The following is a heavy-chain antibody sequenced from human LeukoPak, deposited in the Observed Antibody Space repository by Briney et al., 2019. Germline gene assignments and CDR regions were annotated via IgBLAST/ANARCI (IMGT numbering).Heavy chain of an antibody. D-gene: IGHD6-19*01. Sequence: KPSETLSLTCTVSGGSISSHYWSWIRQPPGKGLEWIGYIYYSGSTNYNPSLKSRVTISVDTSKNQFSLKLSSVTAADTAVYYCARDLGSGWSGVWGQGTLVTVSS. CDR1: GGSISSHY. CDR3: ARDLGSGWSGV. V-gene: IGHV4-59*11. CDR2: IYYSGST. J-gene: IGHJ4*02.